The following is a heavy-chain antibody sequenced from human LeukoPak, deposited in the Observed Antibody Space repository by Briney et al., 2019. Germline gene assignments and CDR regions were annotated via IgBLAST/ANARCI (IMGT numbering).Heavy chain of an antibody. CDR2: IYYSGST. D-gene: IGHD5-18*01. Sequence: SETLSLTCTVSGGSINSYYWSWIRQPPGKGLEGIGYIYYSGSTNYNPSLKSRVTISVDTSKNQFSLKLSSVTAADTAVYYCARSRGRNTAMVTFFDYWGQGTLVTVSS. J-gene: IGHJ4*02. V-gene: IGHV4-59*08. CDR3: ARSRGRNTAMVTFFDY. CDR1: GGSINSYY.